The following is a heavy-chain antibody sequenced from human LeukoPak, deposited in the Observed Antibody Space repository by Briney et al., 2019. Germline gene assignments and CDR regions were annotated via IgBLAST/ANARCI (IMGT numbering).Heavy chain of an antibody. J-gene: IGHJ3*01. CDR2: IDPSDSYI. CDR3: ARPNITSYYDSRGYDAFDV. V-gene: IGHV5-10-1*01. Sequence: GESLKISCKGSGYSFTSYWISWVRQMPGKGLEWMGRIDPSDSYINYSPSFQGHVTISADKSIRAAYLQWSSLKASDTAMYYCARPNITSYYDSRGYDAFDVWGQGTTVTVSS. CDR1: GYSFTSYW. D-gene: IGHD3-22*01.